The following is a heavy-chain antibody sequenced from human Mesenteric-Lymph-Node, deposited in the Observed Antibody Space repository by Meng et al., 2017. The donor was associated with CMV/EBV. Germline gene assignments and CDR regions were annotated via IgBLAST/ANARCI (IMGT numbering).Heavy chain of an antibody. D-gene: IGHD6-13*01. V-gene: IGHV3-23*01. CDR1: GFTFSSYA. CDR3: ARPIILAGGTDGWFDP. J-gene: IGHJ5*02. CDR2: ISGSGGST. Sequence: GGSLRLSCAASGFTFSSYAMSWVRQAPGKGLEWVSAISGSGGSTYYADSVKGRFTISRDNSKNTLYLQMNSLRAEDTAVYYCARPIILAGGTDGWFDPWGQGTLVTVSS.